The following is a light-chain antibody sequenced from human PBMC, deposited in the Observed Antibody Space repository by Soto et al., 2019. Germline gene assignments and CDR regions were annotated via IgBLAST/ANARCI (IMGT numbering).Light chain of an antibody. Sequence: DIVMTQSPDSLAVSLGERATINCKSSQSVLYSPNNKNYLAWYQKKPGQPPRLLIYWASTRESGVPDRFSGSGSGTNFTLTISSLRAADVAVYYCQQRHMWPITFGQGTRLEIK. CDR2: WAS. V-gene: IGKV4-1*01. CDR3: QQRHMWPIT. CDR1: QSVLYSPNNKNY. J-gene: IGKJ5*01.